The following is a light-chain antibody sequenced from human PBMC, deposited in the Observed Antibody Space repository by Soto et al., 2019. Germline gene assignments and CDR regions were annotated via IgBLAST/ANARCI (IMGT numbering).Light chain of an antibody. CDR2: TGS. Sequence: DIQMTQSPSSVSASVGDRVSITCRASQGISSWLAWYQQKPGRAPKLLIYTGSSLQSGVPSRFSGTGPGTDFTPTISSRQPEDVATYYCQQANSFPLTVGGGTKVEIK. V-gene: IGKV1-12*01. CDR3: QQANSFPLT. CDR1: QGISSW. J-gene: IGKJ4*01.